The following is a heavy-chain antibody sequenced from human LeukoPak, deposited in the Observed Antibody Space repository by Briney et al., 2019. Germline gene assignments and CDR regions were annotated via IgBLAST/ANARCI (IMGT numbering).Heavy chain of an antibody. D-gene: IGHD4-17*01. V-gene: IGHV4-39*01. Sequence: PSETLSLTCTVTGGSISSSSYYWGWIRQPPGKGLEWIGIIYYSGTTYYNPSLKSLVTISIDTPENQFSLKLSSVTAADTAVYYCARRRTAPVYYFDSWGQGTLVTVSS. CDR2: IYYSGTT. CDR1: GGSISSSSYY. CDR3: ARRRTAPVYYFDS. J-gene: IGHJ4*02.